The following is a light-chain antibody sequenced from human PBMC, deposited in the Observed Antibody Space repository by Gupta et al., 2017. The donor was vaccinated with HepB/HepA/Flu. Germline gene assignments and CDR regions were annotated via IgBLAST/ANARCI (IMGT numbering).Light chain of an antibody. V-gene: IGKV2-28*01. CDR3: VQALTAPLT. CDR1: QNLLSRNGNKY. J-gene: IGKJ4*01. Sequence: DIVITQSPVSLPVTPGEPASMSCRSSQNLLSRNGNKYVDWYLQKPGQSPLLSIYLGSIRSSGVPDRFSGRGSGTDFTVKISRVEAEYVGVYYCVQALTAPLTFGGGTRVEIK. CDR2: LGS.